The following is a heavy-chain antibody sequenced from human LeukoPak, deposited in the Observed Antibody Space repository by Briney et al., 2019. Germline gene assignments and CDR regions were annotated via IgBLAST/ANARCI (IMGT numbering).Heavy chain of an antibody. V-gene: IGHV4-59*08. CDR2: IYYSGST. Sequence: SSETLSLTCTVSGGSISSYYWSWIRQPPGKGLEWIGYIYYSGSTNYNPSLKSRVTISVDTSKNQFSLKLSSVTAADTAVYYCARRRDDPTYPTDAFDIWGQGTMVTVSS. D-gene: IGHD2-2*02. CDR1: GGSISSYY. CDR3: ARRRDDPTYPTDAFDI. J-gene: IGHJ3*02.